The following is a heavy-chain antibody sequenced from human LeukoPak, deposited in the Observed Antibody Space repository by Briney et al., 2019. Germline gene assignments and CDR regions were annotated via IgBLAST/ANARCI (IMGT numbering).Heavy chain of an antibody. V-gene: IGHV3-21*01. CDR2: ISSSSSYI. J-gene: IGHJ4*02. CDR1: GFPFSSYS. Sequence: PGGSLRLSCAASGFPFSSYSMNWVRQAPGKGLEWASSISSSSSYIYYADSVKGRFTISRDNAKNSLYLQMNSLRAEDTAVYYCASPIAAAGTFDYWGQGTLVTVSS. D-gene: IGHD6-13*01. CDR3: ASPIAAAGTFDY.